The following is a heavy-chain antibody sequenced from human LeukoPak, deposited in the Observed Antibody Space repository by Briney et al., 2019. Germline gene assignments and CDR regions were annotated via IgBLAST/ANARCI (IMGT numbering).Heavy chain of an antibody. CDR2: IYYSGST. V-gene: IGHV4-31*03. CDR1: GGSISSGGYY. CDR3: ARFGYYYDSSVGWFGP. D-gene: IGHD3-22*01. Sequence: PSQTLSLTCTVSGGSISSGGYYWSWIRQHPGKGLEWIGYIYYSGSTYYNPSLKSRVTISVDTSKNQFSLKLSSVTAADTAVYYCARFGYYYDSSVGWFGPWGQGTLVTVSS. J-gene: IGHJ5*02.